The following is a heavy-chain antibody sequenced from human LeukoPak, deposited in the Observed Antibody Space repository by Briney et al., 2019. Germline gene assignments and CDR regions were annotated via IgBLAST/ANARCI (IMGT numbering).Heavy chain of an antibody. CDR2: ASTSGST. CDR3: ARGYCSGGSCYFHYYYMDV. Sequence: SETLSLTCTVSGGSISSYYWSWIRQPAGKGLEWIGRASTSGSTNYNPSLKSRVTMSLDTSKNQFSLKLSSVTAADTAVYYCARGYCSGGSCYFHYYYMDVWGKGTTVTVSS. D-gene: IGHD2-15*01. J-gene: IGHJ6*03. CDR1: GGSISSYY. V-gene: IGHV4-4*07.